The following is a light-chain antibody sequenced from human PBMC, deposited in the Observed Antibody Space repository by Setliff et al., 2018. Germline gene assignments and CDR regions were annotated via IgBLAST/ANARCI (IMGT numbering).Light chain of an antibody. CDR1: STDVGGYNF. CDR2: EVG. Sequence: QSVLAQPASVSGSPGQSITISCTGTSTDVGGYNFVSWYQQHPGKVPKVMIYEVGKRPSGVSNRFPGSKSGNTASLTISGLQAEDEADYYCCSSYAGSSTLVFGGGTKVTVL. V-gene: IGLV2-23*02. J-gene: IGLJ2*01. CDR3: CSSYAGSSTLV.